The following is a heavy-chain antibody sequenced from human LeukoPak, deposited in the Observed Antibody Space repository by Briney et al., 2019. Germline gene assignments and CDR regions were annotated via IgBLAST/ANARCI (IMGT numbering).Heavy chain of an antibody. CDR1: GNSVSSNSAA. CDR2: TYCRSKWYN. D-gene: IGHD6-13*01. V-gene: IGHV6-1*01. Sequence: SQTLSLTCAISGNSVSSNSAAWNWIRQSPSRGLEWLGRTYCRSKWYNEYAVSVKSRITINPDTSKNQFSLQLNSVTPEDTAVYYCARGGAAAGDFRYWGQGTLVTVSS. J-gene: IGHJ4*02. CDR3: ARGGAAAGDFRY.